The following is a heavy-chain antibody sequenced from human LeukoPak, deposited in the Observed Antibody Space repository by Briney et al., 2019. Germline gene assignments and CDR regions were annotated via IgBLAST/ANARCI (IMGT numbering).Heavy chain of an antibody. CDR2: IIPIFGIA. Sequence: ASVKVSCKASGGTFSSYAISWVRQAPGQGLEWMGRIIPIFGIANYAQKFQGRVTITADKSTSTAYTELSSLRSEDTAVYYCARDLLDILTGLPAWPWGQGTLVTVSS. D-gene: IGHD3-9*01. CDR3: ARDLLDILTGLPAWP. CDR1: GGTFSSYA. J-gene: IGHJ5*02. V-gene: IGHV1-69*04.